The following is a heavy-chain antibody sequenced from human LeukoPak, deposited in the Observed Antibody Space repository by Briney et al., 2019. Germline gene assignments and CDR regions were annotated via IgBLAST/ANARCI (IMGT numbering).Heavy chain of an antibody. CDR3: ARDRAWNYFDY. D-gene: IGHD3-3*01. CDR2: ISNDGSRK. Sequence: GRSLRLSCAPSGFTFSRHGMHWVRQAPGKGLEWVAIISNDGSRKYYAHSVEGRFTISRDNSKNTLYLQMDSLRAEDAAVYYCARDRAWNYFDYWGQGTLVTVSS. CDR1: GFTFSRHG. J-gene: IGHJ4*02. V-gene: IGHV3-30*03.